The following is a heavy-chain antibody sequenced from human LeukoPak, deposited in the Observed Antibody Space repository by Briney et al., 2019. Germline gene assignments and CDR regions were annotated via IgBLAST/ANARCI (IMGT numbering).Heavy chain of an antibody. CDR3: ARARWAMVRGVSPVDY. V-gene: IGHV1-18*01. CDR1: GYTFTSYG. J-gene: IGHJ4*02. D-gene: IGHD3-10*01. Sequence: ASVKVSCKASGYTFTSYGISWVRQAPGQGLEWMGWISAYNGNTNYAQKLQGRVTMTTDTSTSTAYMELRSLRSDDTAVYCCARARWAMVRGVSPVDYWGQGTLVTVSS. CDR2: ISAYNGNT.